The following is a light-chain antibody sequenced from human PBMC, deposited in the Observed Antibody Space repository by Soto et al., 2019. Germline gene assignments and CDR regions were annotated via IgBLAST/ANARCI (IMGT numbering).Light chain of an antibody. V-gene: IGKV3-11*01. CDR3: QQRSNWPP. CDR2: DAS. CDR1: QSVDNY. J-gene: IGKJ3*01. Sequence: EIVLIQSPATLSLYTGERATLSCRASQSVDNYLDWYQQKPGQAPRLLIYDASNRATGIPARFRGSGSGTDFTLTISSLEPEDFAVYSGQQRSNWPPFGPGTKVDIK.